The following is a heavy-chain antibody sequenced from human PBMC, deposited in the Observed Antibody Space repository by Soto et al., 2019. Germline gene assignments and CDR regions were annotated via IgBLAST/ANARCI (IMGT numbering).Heavy chain of an antibody. CDR3: ARGQSRYCSSTSCYDSWGGGMDV. V-gene: IGHV4-34*01. CDR2: INHSGST. J-gene: IGHJ6*02. CDR1: GGSFSGYY. D-gene: IGHD2-2*01. Sequence: QVQLQQWGAGLLKPSETLSLTCAVYGGSFSGYYWSWIRQPPGKGLEWIGEINHSGSTNYNPSLKSRVTISVDTSKNQFSLKLSSVTAADTAVYYCARGQSRYCSSTSCYDSWGGGMDVWGQGTTVTVSS.